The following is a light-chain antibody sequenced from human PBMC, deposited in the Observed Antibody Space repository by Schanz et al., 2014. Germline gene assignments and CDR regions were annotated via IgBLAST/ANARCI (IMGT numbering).Light chain of an antibody. CDR3: QQYGTSPGT. Sequence: ENVLTQSPATLSLSPGERATLSCRASQSVSNNFLAWYQQKPGQAPRLLIYGASSRATGIPDRFSGSGSGTDFTLTISRLEPEDFAVYYCQQYGTSPGTFGQGTKLEIK. J-gene: IGKJ2*01. CDR2: GAS. V-gene: IGKV3-20*01. CDR1: QSVSNNF.